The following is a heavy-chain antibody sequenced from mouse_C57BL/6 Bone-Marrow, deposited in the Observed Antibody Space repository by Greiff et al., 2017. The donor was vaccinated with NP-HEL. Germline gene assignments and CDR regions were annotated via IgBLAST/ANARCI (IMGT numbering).Heavy chain of an antibody. CDR2: IYPRSGNT. CDR1: GYTFTSYG. V-gene: IGHV1-81*01. Sequence: QVHVKQSGAELARPGASVKLSCKASGYTFTSYGISGVKRRPGRGLEWIGEIYPRSGNTYYNEKFKGKATLTADKSSSTAYMELRSLTSEDSAVYFCARSSSGCDYWGQGTTLTVSS. CDR3: ARSSSGCDY. J-gene: IGHJ2*01. D-gene: IGHD3-2*02.